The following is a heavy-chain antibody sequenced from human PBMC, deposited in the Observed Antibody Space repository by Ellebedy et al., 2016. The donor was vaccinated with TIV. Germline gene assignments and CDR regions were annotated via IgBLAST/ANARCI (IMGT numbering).Heavy chain of an antibody. CDR2: LYYTGST. J-gene: IGHJ3*01. CDR3: VSSASMDAFDL. CDR1: GGSLSDNY. D-gene: IGHD3-16*01. V-gene: IGHV4-59*01. Sequence: SETLSLTCALSGGSLSDNYWTWIRQLPGKGLEWIGYLYYTGSTNYNPSLKSRVTISLNTPRTPFSLKLSSVTAADTAVYYCVSSASMDAFDLWGQGTMVTVSS.